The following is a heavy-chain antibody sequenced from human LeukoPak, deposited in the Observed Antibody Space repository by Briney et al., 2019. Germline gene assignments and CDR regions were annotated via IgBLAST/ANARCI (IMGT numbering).Heavy chain of an antibody. CDR2: TYYRSKWY. CDR3: ARDPGWLDFDQ. J-gene: IGHJ4*02. D-gene: IGHD6-19*01. V-gene: IGHV6-1*01. CDR1: GDSVSSNSVA. Sequence: SQTLSLTCAISGDSVSSNSVAWNWIRQSPSRGLEWLGRTYYRSKWYNAVSVKSRITINPDTSKNQFSLQLNSVTPEDTAVYYCARDPGWLDFDQWGQGTLVTVSS.